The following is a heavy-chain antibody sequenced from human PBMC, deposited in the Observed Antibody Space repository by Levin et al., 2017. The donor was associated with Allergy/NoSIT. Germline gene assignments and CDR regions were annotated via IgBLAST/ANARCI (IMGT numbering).Heavy chain of an antibody. CDR3: ARRFVPSSNWDFDY. D-gene: IGHD4-11*01. CDR1: GGSIGGTNYY. V-gene: IGHV4-39*01. Sequence: SQTLSLPCTVSGGSIGGTNYYWGWIRQPPGKGLEWIASIYSAGTTYYNPSVKNRVTISVDTSKNQFSLKLTSVTAADTAVYYCARRFVPSSNWDFDYWGQGTLLTVSS. CDR2: IYSAGTT. J-gene: IGHJ4*02.